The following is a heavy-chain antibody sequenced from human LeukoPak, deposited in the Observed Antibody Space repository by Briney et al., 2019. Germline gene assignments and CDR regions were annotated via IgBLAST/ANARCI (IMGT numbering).Heavy chain of an antibody. CDR2: ISGDGDNT. CDR1: GFTFDDYA. J-gene: IGHJ5*02. CDR3: AKDYFPEVGITWFDP. V-gene: IGHV3-43*02. D-gene: IGHD3-16*01. Sequence: GGSLRLSCATSGFTFDDYAMHWVRQAPGKGLEWVSLISGDGDNTYYADPVKGRFTISRDNSKNSLYLQMNSLRTEDTALYYCAKDYFPEVGITWFDPWGRGTLVTVSS.